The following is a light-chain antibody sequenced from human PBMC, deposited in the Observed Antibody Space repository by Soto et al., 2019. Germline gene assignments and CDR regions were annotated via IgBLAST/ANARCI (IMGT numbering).Light chain of an antibody. J-gene: IGKJ4*01. CDR2: DAS. V-gene: IGKV3-11*01. CDR1: QSVRSY. CDR3: QHRSSWPLT. Sequence: EIVLTQSPATLSLSPGERATLSCRASQSVRSYLAWYQQKPGQAPRLLIYDASNRATGIPARFSGSGSVTDFTLTISSLEPEDFAVYYCQHRSSWPLTFGGGTKVEIK.